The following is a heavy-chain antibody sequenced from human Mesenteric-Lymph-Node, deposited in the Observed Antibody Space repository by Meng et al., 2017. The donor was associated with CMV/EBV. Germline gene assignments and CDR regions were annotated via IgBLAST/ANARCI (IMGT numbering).Heavy chain of an antibody. D-gene: IGHD2-2*01. Sequence: ASVKVSCKASGYTFTSYYMHWVRQATGQGLEWMGWMNPNSGNTGYAQKFQGRVTMTRNTSISTAYMELSSLRSEDTAVYYCARTPSRLDCSSTSCRTSTYYYYYGMDVWGQGTTVTVSS. CDR2: MNPNSGNT. CDR1: GYTFTSYY. V-gene: IGHV1-8*02. J-gene: IGHJ6*02. CDR3: ARTPSRLDCSSTSCRTSTYYYYYGMDV.